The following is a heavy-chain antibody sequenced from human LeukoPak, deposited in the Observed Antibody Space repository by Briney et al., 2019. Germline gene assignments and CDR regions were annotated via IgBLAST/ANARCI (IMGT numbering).Heavy chain of an antibody. V-gene: IGHV1-18*01. CDR3: ARVGGYCTNGVCGRWFDP. Sequence: ASVKVSCKASGYTFTSYGISWVRQAPGQGLEWMGWISAYNGNTNYAQKLQGRVTMTTDTSTSTAYMELRSLRSDDTAVYYCARVGGYCTNGVCGRWFDPWGQGTLVTVSS. CDR2: ISAYNGNT. D-gene: IGHD2-8*01. CDR1: GYTFTSYG. J-gene: IGHJ5*02.